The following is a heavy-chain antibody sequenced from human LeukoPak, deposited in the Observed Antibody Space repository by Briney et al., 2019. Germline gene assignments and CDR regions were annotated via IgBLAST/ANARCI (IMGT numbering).Heavy chain of an antibody. J-gene: IGHJ6*02. V-gene: IGHV3-23*01. CDR3: ATSMVRGLMPYYYYAMDV. Sequence: GESLRLSCAASGFTFRMYAMTWVRQAPGKGLEWVSTISGGVGSTYYADSVKGRFTISRDNSKNTVYLQLNNLRADDTAVFYCATSMVRGLMPYYYYAMDVWGQGTTVTVSS. CDR2: ISGGVGST. D-gene: IGHD3-10*01. CDR1: GFTFRMYA.